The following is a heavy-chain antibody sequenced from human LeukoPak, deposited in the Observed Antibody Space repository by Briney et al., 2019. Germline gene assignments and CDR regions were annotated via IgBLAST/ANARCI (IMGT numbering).Heavy chain of an antibody. CDR3: ARDWGEYVFWSGYYYYGMDV. D-gene: IGHD3-3*01. Sequence: GGSLRLSCAASGFTFSSYAMHWVRQAPGKGLEWVAVISYDGSNKYYADSVKGRFTISRDNSKNTLYLQMNSLRAEDTAVYYCARDWGEYVFWSGYYYYGMDVWGQGTTVTVSS. J-gene: IGHJ6*02. CDR1: GFTFSSYA. V-gene: IGHV3-30-3*01. CDR2: ISYDGSNK.